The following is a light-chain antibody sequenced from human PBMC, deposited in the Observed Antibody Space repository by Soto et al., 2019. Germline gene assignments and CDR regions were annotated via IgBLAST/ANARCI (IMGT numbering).Light chain of an antibody. J-gene: IGLJ1*01. V-gene: IGLV2-23*02. CDR1: SSDVGTYNL. Sequence: QSVLAQPASVSGSPEQSVTISCTGTSSDVGTYNLVSWYQQHPGKAPKLIIYEVTERPSGVSNRFSGSKFGNTASLTISGLLPEDEADHYCCSYGGSSALPYVFGTGTKVTVL. CDR2: EVT. CDR3: CSYGGSSALPYV.